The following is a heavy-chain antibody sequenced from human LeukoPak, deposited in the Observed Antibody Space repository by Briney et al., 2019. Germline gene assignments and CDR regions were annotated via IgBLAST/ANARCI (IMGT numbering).Heavy chain of an antibody. CDR2: INPNSGDT. CDR3: ARVRYRLAETYIDY. V-gene: IGHV1-2*02. J-gene: IGHJ4*02. D-gene: IGHD3-16*01. Sequence: ASVKVSCKTSGYTFIGHYIHWVRQAPGQGLEWMGWINPNSGDTNYAQKFQGRVTMTRDTSISTAYMELSRLRSDDTAVYYCARVRYRLAETYIDYWGQGTLVTVSS. CDR1: GYTFIGHY.